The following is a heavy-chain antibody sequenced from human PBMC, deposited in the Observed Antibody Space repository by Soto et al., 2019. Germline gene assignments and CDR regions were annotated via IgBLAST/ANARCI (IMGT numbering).Heavy chain of an antibody. CDR2: ISAYNGNT. V-gene: IGHV1-18*01. CDR3: ARDYGDYHYYYGMDV. Sequence: QVQLVQSGAEVKKPGASVKVSCKASGYTFTSYGISWVRQAPGQGLEWMGWISAYNGNTNYAQKLQGRVTMTTDTYTSTAYMELRSLRSDDTAVYYCARDYGDYHYYYGMDVWGQGTTVTVSS. J-gene: IGHJ6*02. CDR1: GYTFTSYG. D-gene: IGHD4-17*01.